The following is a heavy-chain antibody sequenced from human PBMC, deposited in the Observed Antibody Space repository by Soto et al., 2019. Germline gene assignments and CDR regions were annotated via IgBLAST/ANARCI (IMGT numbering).Heavy chain of an antibody. V-gene: IGHV4-39*01. CDR3: ASLTYYDFWSGYYYGMDV. CDR1: GGSISSSSYY. Sequence: SETLSLTCTVSGGSISSSSYYWGWIRQPPGKGPEWIGSIYYSGSTYYNPSLKSRVTISVDTSKNQFSLKLSSVTAADTAVYYCASLTYYDFWSGYYYGMDVWGQGTTVTVSS. CDR2: IYYSGST. D-gene: IGHD3-3*01. J-gene: IGHJ6*02.